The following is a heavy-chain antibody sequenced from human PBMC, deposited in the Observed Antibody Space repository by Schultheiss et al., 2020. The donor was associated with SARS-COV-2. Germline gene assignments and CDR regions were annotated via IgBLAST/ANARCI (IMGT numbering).Heavy chain of an antibody. D-gene: IGHD3-9*01. V-gene: IGHV3-48*04. CDR1: GFTFSSYS. J-gene: IGHJ5*02. CDR3: ARALYYDILTGPEESWFDP. Sequence: GGSLRLSCAASGFTFSSYSMSWIRQAPGKGLEWVSYISSSGSTIYYADSVKGRFTISRDNAKNSLYLQMNSLRAEDTAVYYCARALYYDILTGPEESWFDPWGQGTLVTVSS. CDR2: ISSSGSTI.